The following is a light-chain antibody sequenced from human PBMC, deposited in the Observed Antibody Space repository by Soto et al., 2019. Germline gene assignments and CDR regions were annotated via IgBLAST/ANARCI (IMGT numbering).Light chain of an antibody. J-gene: IGKJ1*01. CDR3: QQLNSYPRT. CDR2: AAS. CDR1: QGISSY. Sequence: DIQLTQSPSFLSASVGERVTITCRASQGISSYLAWYQQKPGKAPKLLIYAASTLQSGVPSRFSSSGSGTEFPLTISSLQPEDCATYYCQQLNSYPRTFGQGTKVEIK. V-gene: IGKV1-9*01.